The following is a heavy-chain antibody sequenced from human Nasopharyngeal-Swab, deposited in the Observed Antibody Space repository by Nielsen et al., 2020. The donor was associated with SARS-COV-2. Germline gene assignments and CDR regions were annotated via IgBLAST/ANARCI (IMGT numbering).Heavy chain of an antibody. CDR3: ARTGSGWYHDY. Sequence: GGSLRLSCAASGFTFSDYYMSWIRQAPGKGLEWVSYISSSSSYTNYADSVKGRFTISRDNAKNSLYLQMNNLRAEDTAVYYCARTGSGWYHDYWGQGTLVTVSS. CDR1: GFTFSDYY. J-gene: IGHJ4*02. D-gene: IGHD6-19*01. V-gene: IGHV3-11*06. CDR2: ISSSSSYT.